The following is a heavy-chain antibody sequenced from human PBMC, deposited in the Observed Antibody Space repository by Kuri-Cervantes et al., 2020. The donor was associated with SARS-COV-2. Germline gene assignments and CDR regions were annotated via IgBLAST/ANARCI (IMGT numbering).Heavy chain of an antibody. CDR2: ISYDGSNK. J-gene: IGHJ4*02. CDR3: ARGGWMGYCSSTSCSITPFDY. V-gene: IGHV3-30-3*01. D-gene: IGHD2-2*01. CDR1: GFTFSSYA. Sequence: GESLKISCAASGFTFSSYAMHWVRQAPGKGLEWVAVISYDGSNKYYADSVKGRLTISRDNSKNTLYPQMNSLRAEDTAVYYCARGGWMGYCSSTSCSITPFDYWGQGTLVTVSS.